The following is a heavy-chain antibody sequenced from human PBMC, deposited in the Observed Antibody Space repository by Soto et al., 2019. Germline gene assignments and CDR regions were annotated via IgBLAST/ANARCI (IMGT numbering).Heavy chain of an antibody. D-gene: IGHD2-2*01. CDR1: GFTFSNAW. CDR2: IKSKTDGGTT. CDR3: ATVPTNIVVVPAAADY. J-gene: IGHJ4*02. V-gene: IGHV3-15*01. Sequence: GGSLRLSCAASGFTFSNAWMSWVRQAPGKGLEWVGRIKSKTDGGTTDYAAPVKGRFTISRDDSKNTLYLQMNSLKTEDTAVYYGATVPTNIVVVPAAADYWGQGTLVTVSS.